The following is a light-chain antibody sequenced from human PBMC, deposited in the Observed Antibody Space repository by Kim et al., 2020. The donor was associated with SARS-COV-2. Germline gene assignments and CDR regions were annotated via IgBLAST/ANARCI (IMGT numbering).Light chain of an antibody. J-gene: IGLJ2*01. CDR2: RNN. Sequence: QSVLTQPLSASGTPGQRVTISCSGSSSNIGSNYVYWYQQLPGTAPKLLIYRNNQRPSGVPDRFSGSKSGTSATLGITGLQPGDEADYYCGTWDSSLSAAVFGGGTQLTVL. CDR1: SSNIGSNY. V-gene: IGLV1-47*01. CDR3: GTWDSSLSAAV.